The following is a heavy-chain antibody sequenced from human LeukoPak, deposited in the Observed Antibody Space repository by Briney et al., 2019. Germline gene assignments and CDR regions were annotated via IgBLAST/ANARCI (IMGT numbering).Heavy chain of an antibody. CDR1: GVTFSSDA. J-gene: IGHJ4*02. Sequence: PGGSLRLSCAASGVTFSSDARHWVRQAPGKGREGGAVISYEGSKKYYAESVKGRFTISRDTSKNTLCLQMNSLRAEDTAVYYCARASSPYSSGWYWGDYWGQGTLVTVSS. CDR3: ARASSPYSSGWYWGDY. CDR2: ISYEGSKK. V-gene: IGHV3-30*04. D-gene: IGHD6-19*01.